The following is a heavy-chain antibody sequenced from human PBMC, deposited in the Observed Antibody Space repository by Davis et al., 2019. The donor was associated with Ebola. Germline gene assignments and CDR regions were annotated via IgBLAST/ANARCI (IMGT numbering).Heavy chain of an antibody. Sequence: PGGSLRLSCTASGFTFGDYGLSWFRQAPGKGLEWVGFIRSRAYGGTTKYAASVKGRFTITRDDSKTIAYLQMDSLKTEDTAVYYCTRVATFSRPFDYWGQGTLVTVSS. J-gene: IGHJ4*02. CDR1: GFTFGDYG. V-gene: IGHV3-49*03. CDR3: TRVATFSRPFDY. CDR2: IRSRAYGGTT. D-gene: IGHD1-26*01.